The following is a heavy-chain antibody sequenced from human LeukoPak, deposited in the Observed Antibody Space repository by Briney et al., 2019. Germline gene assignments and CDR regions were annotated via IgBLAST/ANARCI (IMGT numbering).Heavy chain of an antibody. CDR1: GFTFSRNG. Sequence: PGRSLRLSCAASGFTFSRNGMHWVRQAPGKGLEWVAVIWYDGSNKFYADSVKGRFTISRDNSKNTLYLQMNSLRAEDTAVYYCARDRAAADLDYWGQGTLVTVSS. CDR2: IWYDGSNK. D-gene: IGHD6-13*01. V-gene: IGHV3-33*01. J-gene: IGHJ4*02. CDR3: ARDRAAADLDY.